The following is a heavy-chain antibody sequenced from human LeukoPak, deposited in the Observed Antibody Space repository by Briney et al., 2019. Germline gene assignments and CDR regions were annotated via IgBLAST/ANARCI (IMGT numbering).Heavy chain of an antibody. CDR2: IYYSEST. V-gene: IGHV4-59*08. CDR3: ARGDTMGRGAYYFDY. D-gene: IGHD3-10*01. Sequence: SQTLSLTCTVSGGSPSIYYWRWIRHTPVKGLDWIGDIYYSESTNYIPSLTSRVTISVDTSKNQFSLKLCSVTAADTAVYYFARGDTMGRGAYYFDYGGQGTLVSVSS. CDR1: GGSPSIYY. J-gene: IGHJ4*02.